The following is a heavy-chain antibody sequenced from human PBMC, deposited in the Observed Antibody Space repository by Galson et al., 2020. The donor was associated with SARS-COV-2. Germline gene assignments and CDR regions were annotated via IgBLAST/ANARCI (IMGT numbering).Heavy chain of an antibody. V-gene: IGHV1-3*01. D-gene: IGHD2-21*02. J-gene: IGHJ6*03. CDR3: ARGEGYQPLLFAYYYCYYMDV. CDR2: INAGNGNT. Sequence: ASVKVSCKASGYTFTSYAMHWVRQAPGQRLEWMGWINAGNGNTKYSQKFPGRVTITRDTSASTAYMELSSLRSEDTAVYYCARGEGYQPLLFAYYYCYYMDVWGNATTVTISS. CDR1: GYTFTSYA.